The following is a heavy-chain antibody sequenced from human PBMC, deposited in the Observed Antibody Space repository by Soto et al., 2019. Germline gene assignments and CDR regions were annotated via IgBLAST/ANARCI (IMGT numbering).Heavy chain of an antibody. CDR1: GFSLSTSGVG. Sequence: QITLKESGPPLVKPTQTLTLTCTFSGFSLSTSGVGVGWFRQPPGKALEWLAVIYWDDAKRYSPSLKSRLTITKDTSKNQVVLTMTNLDPVDTATYYCARKNYGDYPTDYWGQGTLVTVSS. CDR2: IYWDDAK. V-gene: IGHV2-5*02. D-gene: IGHD4-17*01. J-gene: IGHJ4*02. CDR3: ARKNYGDYPTDY.